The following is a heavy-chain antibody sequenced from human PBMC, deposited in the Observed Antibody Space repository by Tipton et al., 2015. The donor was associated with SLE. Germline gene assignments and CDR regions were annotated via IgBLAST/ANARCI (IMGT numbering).Heavy chain of an antibody. CDR1: GGSISSPNYY. CDR2: IYYTGST. J-gene: IGHJ4*02. V-gene: IGHV4-39*02. Sequence: TLSLTCTVSGGSISSPNYYWGWIRQPPGKGLEWIGSIYYTGSTYYNPSLTSRVTISVDTSKSQMSLNLNSVTAADTAIYYCARAAGDFGDYFDNWGQGILVTVSS. D-gene: IGHD3-10*01. CDR3: ARAAGDFGDYFDN.